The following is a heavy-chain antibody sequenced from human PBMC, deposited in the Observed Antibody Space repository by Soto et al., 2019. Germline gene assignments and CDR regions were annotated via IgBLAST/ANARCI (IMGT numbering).Heavy chain of an antibody. CDR1: GFSLSASRVS. CDR2: IDWDDAK. V-gene: IGHV2-70*11. D-gene: IGHD3-3*01. CDR3: ARMIFRRSGAYYFDS. Sequence: SGPTLVNPTQTLTLTCTFSGFSLSASRVSISWIRQPPGKALEWLARIDWDDAKYFNTSLKTRLTVSKDTSKTQVVLTMTNVDPVDTGSYYCARMIFRRSGAYYFDSWGQGILVTSPQ. J-gene: IGHJ4*02.